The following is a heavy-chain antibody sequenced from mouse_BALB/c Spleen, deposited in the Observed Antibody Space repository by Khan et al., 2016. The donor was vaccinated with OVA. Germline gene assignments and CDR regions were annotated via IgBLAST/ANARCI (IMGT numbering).Heavy chain of an antibody. V-gene: IGHV1-26*01. CDR3: ARGYEFFPY. CDR1: GYSFSLYY. J-gene: IGHJ3*01. Sequence: VQLKESGPDLVKPGASVKISCKASGYSFSLYYMTWVKQSHGKSPEWIGRVNPNNGDATYNQKFKGKAILTVDKSSSTAYLELRSLTSEDSAVFYCARGYEFFPYRSQGTLVTVAA. CDR2: VNPNNGDA. D-gene: IGHD2-12*01.